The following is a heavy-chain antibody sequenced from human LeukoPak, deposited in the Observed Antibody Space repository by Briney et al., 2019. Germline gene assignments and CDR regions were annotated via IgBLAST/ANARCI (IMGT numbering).Heavy chain of an antibody. CDR3: ARDPHSSGWLFDY. J-gene: IGHJ4*02. Sequence: PGGSLRLSCAASGFTFRNYGMHWVRQAPGKGLEWVALVWSDGSETYYADSVKGRFTISRDNSKNTLCLQMNSLRAEDTAVYYCARDPHSSGWLFDYWGQGALVSVSS. CDR1: GFTFRNYG. V-gene: IGHV3-33*01. D-gene: IGHD6-19*01. CDR2: VWSDGSET.